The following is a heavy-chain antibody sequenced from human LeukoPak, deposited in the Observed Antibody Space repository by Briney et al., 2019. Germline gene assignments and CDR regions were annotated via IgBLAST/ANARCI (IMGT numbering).Heavy chain of an antibody. CDR1: GGSISSYY. J-gene: IGHJ6*02. CDR2: IYTSGST. V-gene: IGHV4-4*07. Sequence: SETLSLTCTVSGGSISSYYWSWIRQPAGKGLEWIGRIYTSGSTNYNPSLKSRVTMSVDTSKNQFSLKLSSVTAADTAVYYCARDGSLVDLVIAPYYYYGMDVWGQGTTVTVSS. D-gene: IGHD3-9*01. CDR3: ARDGSLVDLVIAPYYYYGMDV.